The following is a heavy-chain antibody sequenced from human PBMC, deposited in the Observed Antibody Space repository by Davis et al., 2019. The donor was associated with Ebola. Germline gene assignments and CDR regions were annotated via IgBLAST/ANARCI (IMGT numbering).Heavy chain of an antibody. CDR1: GFIFSNYG. J-gene: IGHJ4*02. CDR2: MWYDGSRQ. D-gene: IGHD5-12*01. Sequence: GESLKISCAASGFIFSNYGMHWVRQAPGKGLEWVALMWYDGSRQYYADSVKGRFTVSRDNSRNILYLQMNSLRAEDTAVYYCARGGWLRFEMGPGYYFDYWGQGTLVTVSS. V-gene: IGHV3-33*01. CDR3: ARGGWLRFEMGPGYYFDY.